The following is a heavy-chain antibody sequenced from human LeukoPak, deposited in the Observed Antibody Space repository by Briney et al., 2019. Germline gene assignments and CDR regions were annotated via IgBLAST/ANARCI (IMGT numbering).Heavy chain of an antibody. CDR3: ARDGSLPDY. CDR1: GFXFSNYW. CDR2: INADGTT. Sequence: PGGSLRLSCRASGFXFSNYWMHWVRQAPGKGLVWVSRINADGTTIYAESVKGRFTISRDNAKNTLYLQMNSLRAEDTAVYYCARDGSLPDYWGQGTLVTVSS. J-gene: IGHJ4*02. V-gene: IGHV3-74*01. D-gene: IGHD2-15*01.